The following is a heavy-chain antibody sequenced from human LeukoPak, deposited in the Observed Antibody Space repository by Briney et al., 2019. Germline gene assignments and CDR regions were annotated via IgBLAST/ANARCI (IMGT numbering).Heavy chain of an antibody. D-gene: IGHD3-10*01. J-gene: IGHJ4*02. V-gene: IGHV1-69*05. CDR2: IIPIFGTA. CDR1: GGSFSSYA. Sequence: GASVKVSCKASGGSFSSYAISWVRQAPGQGLEWMGGIIPIFGTANYAQKLQGRVTMTTDTSTSTAYMELRSLRSDDTAVYYCARAVLWFGKVDYWGQGTLVTVSS. CDR3: ARAVLWFGKVDY.